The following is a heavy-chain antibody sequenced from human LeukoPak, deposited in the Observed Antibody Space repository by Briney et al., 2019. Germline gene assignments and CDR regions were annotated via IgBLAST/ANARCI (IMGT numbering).Heavy chain of an antibody. V-gene: IGHV3-23*01. J-gene: IGHJ1*01. Sequence: PGGSLRLSCAASGFTFSSYAMSWVRQAPGKGLEWVSAISGSGGSTYYADSVKGRFTISRDNSKNTLYLQMNSLRAEDTAVYYCSKNPGSQLLEYFQHWGQGTLVTVSS. CDR1: GFTFSSYA. D-gene: IGHD2-2*01. CDR2: ISGSGGST. CDR3: SKNPGSQLLEYFQH.